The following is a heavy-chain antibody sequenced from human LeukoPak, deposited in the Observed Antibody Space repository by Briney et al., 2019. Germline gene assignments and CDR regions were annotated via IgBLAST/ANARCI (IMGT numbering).Heavy chain of an antibody. CDR1: GYTFTDYY. Sequence: GASVKVSCKASGYTFTDYYIHWVRQAPGQGLEWMGWINPNSGGTNYAQKFQGRITMTRDTSISTAYMEVSRLRFDGTAAYYCARHRGIYDGWGQGTLVTVSS. V-gene: IGHV1-2*02. D-gene: IGHD2/OR15-2a*01. CDR2: INPNSGGT. J-gene: IGHJ4*02. CDR3: ARHRGIYDG.